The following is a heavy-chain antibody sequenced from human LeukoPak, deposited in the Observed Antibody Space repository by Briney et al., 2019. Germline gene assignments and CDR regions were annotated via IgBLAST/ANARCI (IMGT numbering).Heavy chain of an antibody. CDR1: GFTFSSYE. Sequence: PGGSLRLSCAASGFTFSSYEMNWVRQAPGKGLEWVSYIDSSGNSISYADSVKGRFTISRDNAKNSLYLQMNSLRAEDTAVYYCARDGYSYGMVFDYWGQGTLVTVSS. CDR2: IDSSGNSI. CDR3: ARDGYSYGMVFDY. J-gene: IGHJ4*02. V-gene: IGHV3-48*03. D-gene: IGHD5-18*01.